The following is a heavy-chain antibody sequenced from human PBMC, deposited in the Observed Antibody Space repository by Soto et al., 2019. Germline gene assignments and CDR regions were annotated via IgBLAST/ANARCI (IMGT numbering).Heavy chain of an antibody. CDR2: IHYSGST. J-gene: IGHJ4*02. CDR1: GGSISSGDYY. V-gene: IGHV4-30-4*01. D-gene: IGHD5-12*01. CDR3: GRWLGYGPHFDY. Sequence: QVQLQEAGPGLVKPSQTLSLTCTVSGGSISSGDYYWSWIRQPPGKGLEWIGYIHYSGSTCNNPSLKSRVTRSVDTSENQLGPTLSSLTAADSAVYYWGRWLGYGPHFDYWGQGTRVTVSS.